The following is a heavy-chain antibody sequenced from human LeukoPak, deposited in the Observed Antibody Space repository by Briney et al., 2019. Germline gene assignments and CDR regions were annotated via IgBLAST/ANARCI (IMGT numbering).Heavy chain of an antibody. CDR3: ARGIADPYSFDS. CDR1: GGSINFYY. V-gene: IGHV4-4*07. Sequence: SETLSLTCTVSGGSINFYYWSWVRQPAGKGLEWIGRIYSTGSTNYSPSLKSRVTISVDKSKNQFSLNLSSVTAADTAVYYCARGIADPYSFDSWGQGTLVTVSS. J-gene: IGHJ4*02. CDR2: IYSTGST. D-gene: IGHD6-13*01.